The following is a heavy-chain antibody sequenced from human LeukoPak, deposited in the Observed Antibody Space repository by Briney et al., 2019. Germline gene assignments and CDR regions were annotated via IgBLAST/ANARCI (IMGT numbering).Heavy chain of an antibody. Sequence: PSETLSLTCAVYGGSFSGYYWSWIRQPPGKGLEWIGEINHSGSTYYNPSLKSRVTISVDTSKNQFSLKLSSVTAADTAVYYCARDIGSGSDYWGQGTLVTVSS. CDR2: INHSGST. J-gene: IGHJ4*02. V-gene: IGHV4-34*01. CDR3: ARDIGSGSDY. CDR1: GGSFSGYY. D-gene: IGHD3-10*01.